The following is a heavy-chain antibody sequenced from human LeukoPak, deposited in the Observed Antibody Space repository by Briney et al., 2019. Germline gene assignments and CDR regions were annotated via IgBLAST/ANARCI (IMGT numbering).Heavy chain of an antibody. D-gene: IGHD3-10*01. CDR1: GFTFSSYG. V-gene: IGHV3-21*01. CDR3: ARDCYIGRLVINIDY. Sequence: PGGSLRLSCAASGFTFSSYGMNWVRQAPGKGLEWVSSITTSSNYIYYADSVKGRFTISRDNAKNSLYLQMNSLRAEDTAVYYCARDCYIGRLVINIDYWGQGTLVTVSS. CDR2: ITTSSNYI. J-gene: IGHJ4*02.